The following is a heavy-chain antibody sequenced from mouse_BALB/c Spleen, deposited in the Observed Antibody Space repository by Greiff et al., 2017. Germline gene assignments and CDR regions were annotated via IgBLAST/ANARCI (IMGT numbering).Heavy chain of an antibody. V-gene: IGHV1S137*01. CDR3: ARKGYGNFLDY. Sequence: VQLQQSGAELVRPGVSVKISCKGSGYTFTDYAMHWVKQSHAKSLEWIGVISTYYGDASYNQKFKGKATMTVDKSSSTAYMELARLTSEDSAIYYCARKGYGNFLDYWGQGTTLTVSS. CDR1: GYTFTDYA. D-gene: IGHD2-1*01. CDR2: ISTYYGDA. J-gene: IGHJ2*01.